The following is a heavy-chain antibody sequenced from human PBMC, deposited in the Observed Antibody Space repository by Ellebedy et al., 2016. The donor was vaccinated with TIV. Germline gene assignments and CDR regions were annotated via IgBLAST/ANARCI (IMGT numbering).Heavy chain of an antibody. J-gene: IGHJ6*02. V-gene: IGHV6-1*01. CDR1: GDSVSTDIG. CDR2: TYYRSKWNN. D-gene: IGHD3-10*01. Sequence: SQTLSLTCVISGDSVSTDIGWNWIRQSPSRGLEWLGRTYYRSKWNNDYAVSLKSRITINPDTSKNRFSLQLNSVTPEDTAVYYCARGWFGSGMGVWGQGTTVTVSS. CDR3: ARGWFGSGMGV.